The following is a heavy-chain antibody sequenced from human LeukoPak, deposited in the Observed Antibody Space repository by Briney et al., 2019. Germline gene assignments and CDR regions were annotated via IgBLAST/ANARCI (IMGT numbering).Heavy chain of an antibody. CDR3: ARDFEQRTDAFNI. V-gene: IGHV4-31*03. CDR1: GGFISSGGYY. CDR2: IYDSGNT. Sequence: SETLSLTCTVSGGFISSGGYYWSWIRQHPRKGLEWIGYIYDSGNTYYNPSLKSRITMSLDTSKNQFSLSLRSVTAADTAVYYCARDFEQRTDAFNIWGPGTKVTVSS. J-gene: IGHJ3*02. D-gene: IGHD6-25*01.